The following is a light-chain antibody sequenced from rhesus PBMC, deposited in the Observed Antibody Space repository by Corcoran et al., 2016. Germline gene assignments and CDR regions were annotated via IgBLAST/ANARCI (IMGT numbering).Light chain of an antibody. CDR2: AAS. Sequence: DIQMTQSPSSLSASVGDRVTITCRASQTISNYLSWYQQKPEKAPKLLIYAASSLKSVVPSRFSGVGFWTYFPLTISSLQPEDFATYYCLQGYSSPLTFGGGTKVEIK. V-gene: IGKV1-36*02. CDR3: LQGYSSPLT. J-gene: IGKJ4*01. CDR1: QTISNY.